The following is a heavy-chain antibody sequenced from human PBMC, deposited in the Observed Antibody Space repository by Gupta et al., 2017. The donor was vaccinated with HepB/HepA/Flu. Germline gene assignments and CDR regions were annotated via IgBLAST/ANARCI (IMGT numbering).Heavy chain of an antibody. J-gene: IGHJ4*02. CDR3: AKDYYDSSGYPPQFDY. D-gene: IGHD3-22*01. V-gene: IGHV3-30*18. CDR2: ISYDGSNK. Sequence: QVQLVESGGGVVQPGRSLRLSCAASGFTISSYGMHWVRQAPGKGLEWVAVISYDGSNKYYADSVKGRFTISRDNSKNTLYLQMNSLRAEDTAVYYCAKDYYDSSGYPPQFDYWGQGTLVTVSS. CDR1: GFTISSYG.